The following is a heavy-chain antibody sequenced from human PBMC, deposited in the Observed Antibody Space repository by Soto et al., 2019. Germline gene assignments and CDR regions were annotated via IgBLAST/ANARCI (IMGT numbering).Heavy chain of an antibody. CDR2: ISAYNGNT. Sequence: GASVKVSCKASGYTFTSDGISWVRQAPGQGLEWMGWISAYNGNTNYAQKLQGRVTMTTDTSTSTAYMELRSLRSDDTAVYYCARPKLQGGNYYYYGMDVWGQGTTVTAP. CDR3: ARPKLQGGNYYYYGMDV. V-gene: IGHV1-18*04. J-gene: IGHJ6*02. CDR1: GYTFTSDG. D-gene: IGHD1-7*01.